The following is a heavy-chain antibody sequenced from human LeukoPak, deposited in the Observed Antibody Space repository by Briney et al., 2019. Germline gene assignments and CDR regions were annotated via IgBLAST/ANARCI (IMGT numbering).Heavy chain of an antibody. CDR2: IYYSGST. CDR1: GGSMSPYH. J-gene: IGHJ4*02. D-gene: IGHD6-19*01. V-gene: IGHV4-59*12. Sequence: SETLSLTCTVSGGSMSPYHWGWIRQTPGKGLEWTGYIYYSGSTNYNPSLKSRVTISVDTSENQFSLKLSSVTAADTAIYYCARAVSGRFDYWGQGTLVTVSS. CDR3: ARAVSGRFDY.